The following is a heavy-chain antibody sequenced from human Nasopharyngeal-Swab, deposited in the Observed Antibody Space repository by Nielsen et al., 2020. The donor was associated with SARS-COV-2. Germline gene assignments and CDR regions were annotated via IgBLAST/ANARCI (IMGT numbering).Heavy chain of an antibody. V-gene: IGHV1-2*04. Sequence: ASVKVSCKASGYTFTGYYMHWVRQAPGQGLEWMGWINPNSGGTNYAQKFQGWVTMTRDTSISTAYMELSRLRSDDTAVYYCARGDIMAVAGTEGWFDPWGQGTLVTVSS. CDR1: GYTFTGYY. D-gene: IGHD6-19*01. CDR2: INPNSGGT. CDR3: ARGDIMAVAGTEGWFDP. J-gene: IGHJ5*02.